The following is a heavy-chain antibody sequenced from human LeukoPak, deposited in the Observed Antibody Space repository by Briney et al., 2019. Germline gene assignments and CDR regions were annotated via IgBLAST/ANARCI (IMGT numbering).Heavy chain of an antibody. CDR2: IYYSGST. CDR1: GGSLSSYY. D-gene: IGHD6-6*01. V-gene: IGHV4-59*01. J-gene: IGHJ6*02. Sequence: SETLSLTCTVSGGSLSSYYWSWIRQPPGKGLEWIGYIYYSGSTNYNPSLKSRVTISVDTSKNQFSLKLSSVTAADTAVYYCARRSLPVYGMDVWGQGTTVTVSS. CDR3: ARRSLPVYGMDV.